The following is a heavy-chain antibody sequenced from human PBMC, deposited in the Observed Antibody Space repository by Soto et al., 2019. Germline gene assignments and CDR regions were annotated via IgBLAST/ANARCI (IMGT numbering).Heavy chain of an antibody. Sequence: QVQLAQSGAEVKEPGASVKVSCKASGYTFSHYYMHWVRQAPGQGLEWMGWINPDTGATKYAQKYEGRVTMTRDTSISTAYFEVTGLRSDDTAVFYCARKVRDYNFDYWGQGTLVTVST. CDR3: ARKVRDYNFDY. CDR1: GYTFSHYY. CDR2: INPDTGAT. V-gene: IGHV1-2*02. D-gene: IGHD4-4*01. J-gene: IGHJ4*02.